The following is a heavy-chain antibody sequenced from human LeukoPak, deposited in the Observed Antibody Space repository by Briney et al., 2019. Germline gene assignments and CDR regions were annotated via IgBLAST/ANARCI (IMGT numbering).Heavy chain of an antibody. J-gene: IGHJ4*02. Sequence: GGSLRLSCAASGFTFSGSAMHWVRQASGKGLEWVGRIRSKANSYATAYAASVKGRFTISRDDSKNTAYLQMNSLRTEDTAVYYCTPAGGSGSYSGYWGQGTLVTVSS. CDR1: GFTFSGSA. CDR2: IRSKANSYAT. CDR3: TPAGGSGSYSGY. D-gene: IGHD3-10*01. V-gene: IGHV3-73*01.